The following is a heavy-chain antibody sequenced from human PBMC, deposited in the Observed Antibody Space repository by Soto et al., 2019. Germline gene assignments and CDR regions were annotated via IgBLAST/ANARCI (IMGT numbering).Heavy chain of an antibody. Sequence: LRLSCAASGFTFSSYAMHWVRQAPGKGLEWVAVISYDGSNKYYADSVKGRFTISRDNSKNTLYLQMSSLRAEDTAVYYCARRGYGMDVWGQGTTVTVSS. D-gene: IGHD3-10*01. V-gene: IGHV3-30-3*01. CDR3: ARRGYGMDV. CDR1: GFTFSSYA. CDR2: ISYDGSNK. J-gene: IGHJ6*02.